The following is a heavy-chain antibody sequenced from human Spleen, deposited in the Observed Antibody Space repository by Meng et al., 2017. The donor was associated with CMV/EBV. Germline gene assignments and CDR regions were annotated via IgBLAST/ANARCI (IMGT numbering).Heavy chain of an antibody. J-gene: IGHJ4*02. D-gene: IGHD1-1*01. CDR1: GFTFSGSA. CDR3: ARVDTNEKAVDN. Sequence: GGTLRLSCAASGFTFSGSAMHWVRQASGKGLEWVGCIRSKANSYATAYAASVKGRFTISRDDSKNTAYLQMNSLKTEDTAVYYCARVDTNEKAVDNWGQGTLVTVSS. V-gene: IGHV3-73*01. CDR2: IRSKANSYAT.